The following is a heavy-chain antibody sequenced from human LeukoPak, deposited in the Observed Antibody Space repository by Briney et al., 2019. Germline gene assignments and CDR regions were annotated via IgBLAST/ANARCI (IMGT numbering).Heavy chain of an antibody. CDR2: IIPIFGTA. CDR1: GGTFISYA. J-gene: IGHJ4*02. Sequence: ASVKVSCKASGGTFISYAISWVRQAPGQGLEWMGGIIPIFGTANYAQKFQGRVTITADESTSTAYMELSSLRSEDTAVYYCARGKGIAVAHRFDYRGQGTLVTVSS. CDR3: ARGKGIAVAHRFDY. V-gene: IGHV1-69*13. D-gene: IGHD6-19*01.